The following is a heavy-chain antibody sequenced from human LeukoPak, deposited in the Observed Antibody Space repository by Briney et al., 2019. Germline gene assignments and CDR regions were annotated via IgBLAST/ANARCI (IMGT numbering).Heavy chain of an antibody. D-gene: IGHD3-22*01. Sequence: SETLSLTCTVSGGSISSSSYYWGWIRQPPGKGLEWIGSIYYSGSTYYNPSLKSRVTISVDTSKNQFSLKLSSVTAADTAVYYCARQYYYDSSGHVVDYWGQGTPVIVSS. CDR1: GGSISSSSYY. CDR2: IYYSGST. CDR3: ARQYYYDSSGHVVDY. J-gene: IGHJ4*02. V-gene: IGHV4-39*01.